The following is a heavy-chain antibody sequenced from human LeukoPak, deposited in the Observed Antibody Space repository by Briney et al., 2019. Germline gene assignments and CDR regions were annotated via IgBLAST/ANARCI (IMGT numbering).Heavy chain of an antibody. CDR1: GYSISSGYY. J-gene: IGHJ4*02. Sequence: SETLSLTCGVSGYSISSGYYWGWIRQPPGKGLEWIGAVYHSGSTSGSIFYNPSLKSRVTISVDTSKNQFSLRLSSVTAADTAVYYCASKHSADYSMNFDYWGQGTLVTVSS. CDR2: VYHSGSTSGSI. CDR3: ASKHSADYSMNFDY. D-gene: IGHD1-26*01. V-gene: IGHV4-38-2*01.